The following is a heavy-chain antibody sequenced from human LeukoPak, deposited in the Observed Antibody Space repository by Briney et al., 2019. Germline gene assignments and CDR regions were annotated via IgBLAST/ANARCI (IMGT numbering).Heavy chain of an antibody. CDR2: ISTDNANT. J-gene: IGHJ4*02. CDR3: ARSRGDGSNFFFDY. D-gene: IGHD5-24*01. CDR1: GYTFTNYG. Sequence: ASVKVSGKASGYTFTNYGISWVRQAPGQGLEWMGWISTDNANTKFAQRFQGRVTMTTDTSTSTAYMELRSLRSDDTAVYYCARSRGDGSNFFFDYWGQGTLVTVSS. V-gene: IGHV1-18*01.